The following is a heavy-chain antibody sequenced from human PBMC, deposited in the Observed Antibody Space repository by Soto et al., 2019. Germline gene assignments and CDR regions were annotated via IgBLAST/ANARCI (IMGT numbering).Heavy chain of an antibody. CDR3: ARDLNIPWPITGSHTDAFDI. Sequence: QVQLVQSGAEVKKPGASVKVSCKASGYTFTSYGISWVRQAPGQGLEWMGWISAYNGNTNYAQKLRGRVTMTTDTSTSTAYMELRSLRSDDTAVYYCARDLNIPWPITGSHTDAFDIWGQGTMVTVSS. J-gene: IGHJ3*02. D-gene: IGHD1-20*01. CDR1: GYTFTSYG. CDR2: ISAYNGNT. V-gene: IGHV1-18*01.